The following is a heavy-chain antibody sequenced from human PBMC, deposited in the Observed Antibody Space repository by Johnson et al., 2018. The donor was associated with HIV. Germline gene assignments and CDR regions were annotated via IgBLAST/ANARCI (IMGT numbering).Heavy chain of an antibody. D-gene: IGHD6-13*01. V-gene: IGHV3-7*01. CDR2: IKQDGSEK. Sequence: VQLVESGGGVVQPGRSLRLSCAASGFTFSSYWMSWVRQAPGKGLEWVANIKQDGSEKYYVDSVKGRFTISRDNAKNSLYLQMNSLRAEDTAVYYCARDSAAAGLDAFDIWGQGTMVTVSP. J-gene: IGHJ3*02. CDR3: ARDSAAAGLDAFDI. CDR1: GFTFSSYW.